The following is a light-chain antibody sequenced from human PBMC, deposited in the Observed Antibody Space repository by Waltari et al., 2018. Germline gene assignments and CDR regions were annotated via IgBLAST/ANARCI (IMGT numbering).Light chain of an antibody. Sequence: DIQMTTSPSSLSASVGDRVTITCRASQSISSYLNWYQQKPGKAPKLLIYAASSLQSGVPSRFSGSGSGTDFTLTISSLQPEDFATYYCQQSYSTPPITFGQGTRLEIK. CDR2: AAS. J-gene: IGKJ5*01. V-gene: IGKV1-39*01. CDR1: QSISSY. CDR3: QQSYSTPPIT.